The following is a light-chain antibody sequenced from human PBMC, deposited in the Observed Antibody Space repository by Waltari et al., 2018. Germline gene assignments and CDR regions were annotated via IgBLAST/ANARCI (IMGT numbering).Light chain of an antibody. CDR2: DVS. Sequence: QSALTQPASVSGSPGQSITISCTRSSSDLGGYSFVSWYQQHPVKAPKLMIYDVSHRPSGVSNRFSGSQSGNTASLTISGLQPEDEADYYCSSYTSIIPPFLFGTGTKVTVL. V-gene: IGLV2-14*01. J-gene: IGLJ1*01. CDR3: SSYTSIIPPFL. CDR1: SSDLGGYSF.